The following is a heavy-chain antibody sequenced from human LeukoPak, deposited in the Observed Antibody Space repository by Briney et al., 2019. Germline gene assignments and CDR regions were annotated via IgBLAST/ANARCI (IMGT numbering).Heavy chain of an antibody. Sequence: PSETLSLTCTVSGGSISSYYWSWIRQPPGKGLEWIGYIYYSGSTNYNPSLKSRVTISVDTSKNQFSLKLSSVTAADTAVYYCARGAHDYGDYVGDAFDIWGPGTMVTVSS. J-gene: IGHJ3*02. CDR3: ARGAHDYGDYVGDAFDI. V-gene: IGHV4-59*12. CDR2: IYYSGST. CDR1: GGSISSYY. D-gene: IGHD4-17*01.